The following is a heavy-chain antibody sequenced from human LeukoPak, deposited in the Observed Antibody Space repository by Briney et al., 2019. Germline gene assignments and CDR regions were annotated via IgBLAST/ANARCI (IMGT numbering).Heavy chain of an antibody. D-gene: IGHD5-18*01. CDR2: INPSGGST. CDR1: GYTFTSYY. CDR3: AKEGVRGYSYGYGTRNKWFDF. Sequence: ASVKVSCKASGYTFTSYYMHWVRQAPGQGLEWMGIINPSGGSTSYAQKFQGRVTMTRDMSTSTDYMELSSLRAEDTAVYYCAKEGVRGYSYGYGTRNKWFDFWGQGTLVTVSS. V-gene: IGHV1-46*01. J-gene: IGHJ5*01.